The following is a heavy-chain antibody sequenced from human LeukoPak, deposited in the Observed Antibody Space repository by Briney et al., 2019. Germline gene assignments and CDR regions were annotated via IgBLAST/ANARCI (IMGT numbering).Heavy chain of an antibody. J-gene: IGHJ4*02. CDR2: ISSSSSYT. CDR3: ARTPYGDYADY. Sequence: GGSLRLSCAASGFTFSSYSMNWVRQAPGKGLEWVSSISSSSSYTYYADSVKGRFTISRDNAKNSLYLQMNSLRAEDTAVYYCARTPYGDYADYWGQGTLVTVSS. D-gene: IGHD4-17*01. CDR1: GFTFSSYS. V-gene: IGHV3-21*01.